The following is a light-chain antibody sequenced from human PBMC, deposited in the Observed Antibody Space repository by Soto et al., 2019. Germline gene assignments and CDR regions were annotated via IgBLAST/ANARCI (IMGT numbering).Light chain of an antibody. J-gene: IGKJ5*01. Sequence: DIVMTQSPISLPVTPGEPASISCRSSQSVSSNLAWYQQKPGQAPRLLIYGASTRATGIPARFSGSGSGTEFTLTISSLQSEDFAVYYCQQYNNWPPITFGQGTRLDIK. V-gene: IGKV3-15*01. CDR3: QQYNNWPPIT. CDR1: QSVSSN. CDR2: GAS.